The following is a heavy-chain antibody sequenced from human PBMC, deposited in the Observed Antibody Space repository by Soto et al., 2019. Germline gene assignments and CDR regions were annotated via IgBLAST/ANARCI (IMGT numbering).Heavy chain of an antibody. V-gene: IGHV3-33*01. CDR2: IWYDGSNK. J-gene: IGHJ4*02. CDR1: GFTFSSYG. D-gene: IGHD1-26*01. CDR3: ARDHLVGATRRHSRGLGY. Sequence: GGSLRLSCAASGFTFSSYGMHWVRQAPGKGLEWVAVIWYDGSNKYYADSVKGRFTISRDNSKNTLYLQMNSLRAEDTAVYYCARDHLVGATRRHSRGLGYWGQGTLVTVS.